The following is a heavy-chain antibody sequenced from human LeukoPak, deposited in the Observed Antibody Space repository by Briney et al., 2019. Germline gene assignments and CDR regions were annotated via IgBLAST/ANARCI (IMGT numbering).Heavy chain of an antibody. CDR1: GDTFTIND. CDR3: ARVTAAGTWAFDI. CDR2: MNPNSGNT. V-gene: IGHV1-8*01. Sequence: ASVKVSCKASGDTFTINDINWVRQATGQGLEWMGWMNPNSGNTGYAQKFQGRVTMTRNTSISTSYMGLTNLRSEDTAVYYCARVTAAGTWAFDIWGQGTTATVSS. J-gene: IGHJ3*02. D-gene: IGHD6-13*01.